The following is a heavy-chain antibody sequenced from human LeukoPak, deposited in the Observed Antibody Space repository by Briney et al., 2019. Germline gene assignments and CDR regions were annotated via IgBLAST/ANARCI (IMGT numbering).Heavy chain of an antibody. CDR2: ISSSSSTI. J-gene: IGHJ5*02. V-gene: IGHV3-48*01. CDR1: GFTFSSYS. D-gene: IGHD6-13*01. CDR3: AKSQRAAAGPSRCDP. Sequence: GGSLRLSCAASGFTFSSYSMTWVRQAPGKGLEWVSYISSSSSTIYYADSVKGRFTISRDNSKNTLYLQMNSLRAEDTAVYYCAKSQRAAAGPSRCDPWGQGTLVTVSS.